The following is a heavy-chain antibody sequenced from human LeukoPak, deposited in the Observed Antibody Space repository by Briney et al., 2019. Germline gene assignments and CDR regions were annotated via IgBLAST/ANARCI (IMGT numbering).Heavy chain of an antibody. Sequence: GGSLRLSCAASGFTFSSYGMHWVRQAPGKGLEWVAFIRYDGSNRYYADSVKGRFSISRDNSKNILYLQMNSLRAEDTAVYYCAKDPRDCRTTNCYMAAAGFHYWGQGTLVTVSS. CDR1: GFTFSSYG. CDR2: IRYDGSNR. V-gene: IGHV3-30*02. CDR3: AKDPRDCRTTNCYMAAAGFHY. D-gene: IGHD2-2*02. J-gene: IGHJ4*02.